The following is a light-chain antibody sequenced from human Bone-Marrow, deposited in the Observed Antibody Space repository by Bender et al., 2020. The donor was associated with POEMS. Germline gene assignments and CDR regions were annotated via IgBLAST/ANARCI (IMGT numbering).Light chain of an antibody. CDR1: NSNIGTNS. J-gene: IGLJ3*02. CDR3: AAWDAGLSGGV. CDR2: SDN. V-gene: IGLV1-44*01. Sequence: QSVLTQPPSASGTPGQRVTISCSGSNSNIGTNSVNWYQQFPGTAPKLLIYSDNQRPSGVPGRFYAFKAGTSAPLAISGLQAEDEADYYGAAWDAGLSGGVFGGGTKLTVL.